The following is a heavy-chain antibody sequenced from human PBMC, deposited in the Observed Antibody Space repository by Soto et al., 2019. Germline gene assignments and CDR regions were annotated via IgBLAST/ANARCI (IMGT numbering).Heavy chain of an antibody. CDR2: IYYSGST. J-gene: IGHJ6*03. CDR1: GGSISSGDYY. Sequence: SETLSLTCTVSGGSISSGDYYWSWIRQPPGKGLEWIGYIYYSGSTYYNPSLKIRVTISVDTSKNHFSLKLSSVTAADTAVYYCASTPILRFLEWSEADYYYYYMDVWGKGTTVTVSS. D-gene: IGHD3-3*01. CDR3: ASTPILRFLEWSEADYYYYYMDV. V-gene: IGHV4-30-4*01.